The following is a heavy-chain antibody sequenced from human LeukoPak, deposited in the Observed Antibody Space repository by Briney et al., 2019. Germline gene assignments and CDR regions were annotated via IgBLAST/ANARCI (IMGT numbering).Heavy chain of an antibody. CDR1: GFTFSSYA. CDR3: VVGGSPGY. V-gene: IGHV3-74*01. Sequence: GGSLRLSCEASGFTFSSYAMHWVRQAPRKGLVWVSRISTDGYTTDYADFVQGRFTASRDNTKNTWSLEMNSLRAEDTAVYYCVVGGSPGYWGQGTLVTVSS. D-gene: IGHD2-15*01. J-gene: IGHJ4*02. CDR2: ISTDGYTT.